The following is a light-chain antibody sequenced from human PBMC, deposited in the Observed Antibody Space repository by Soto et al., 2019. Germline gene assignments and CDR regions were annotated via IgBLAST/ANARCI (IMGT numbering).Light chain of an antibody. Sequence: DMEMTQSPSSLSASVGDRVTITCRASQSISNYLNWYQHKPGKVPKLLIYAASSLQSGVPTRCSGRGSGTDFPLTINSLQPEDFATYYCHQSYGTPRTFGGGTKIEIK. CDR1: QSISNY. CDR2: AAS. CDR3: HQSYGTPRT. J-gene: IGKJ4*01. V-gene: IGKV1-39*01.